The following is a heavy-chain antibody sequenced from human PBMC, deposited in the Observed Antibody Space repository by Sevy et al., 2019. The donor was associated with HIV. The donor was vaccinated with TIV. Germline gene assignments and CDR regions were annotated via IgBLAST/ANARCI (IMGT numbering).Heavy chain of an antibody. D-gene: IGHD3-3*01. J-gene: IGHJ4*02. CDR3: AKSVGLFGVLREMGGYFDY. CDR1: GFTFSSYG. Sequence: GGCLRLSCAASGFTFSSYGMHWVRQAPGKGLERVAVISYDGSNKYYADSVKGRFTISRDNSKNTLYLQMNSLRAEDTAAYYCAKSVGLFGVLREMGGYFDYWGQGTLVPVSS. V-gene: IGHV3-30*18. CDR2: ISYDGSNK.